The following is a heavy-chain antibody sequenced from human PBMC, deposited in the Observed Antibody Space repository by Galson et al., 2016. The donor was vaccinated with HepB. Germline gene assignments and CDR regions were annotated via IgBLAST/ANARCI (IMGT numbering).Heavy chain of an antibody. D-gene: IGHD6-6*01. Sequence: SLRLSCAVSGFIFSSFSMHWVRKAPGKGLEWVALVSSDGGYQHYGDSVKGRFTISRDSSTNTVYLQMSSLRPEDTAMYYCARDLNRHSSFFAYWGQGTRVTVSS. CDR1: GFIFSSFS. J-gene: IGHJ4*02. CDR2: VSSDGGYQ. V-gene: IGHV3-30*03. CDR3: ARDLNRHSSFFAY.